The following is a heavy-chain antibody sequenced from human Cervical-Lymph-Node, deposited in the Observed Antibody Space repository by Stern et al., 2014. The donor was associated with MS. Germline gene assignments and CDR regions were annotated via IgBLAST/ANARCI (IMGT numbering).Heavy chain of an antibody. V-gene: IGHV4-61*02. D-gene: IGHD3-9*01. J-gene: IGHJ6*02. CDR3: ARDCRLRYFDNYGMDV. CDR2: IYTSGST. Sequence: QVQLQQWGPGLVKPSQTLSLTCTVSGGSISSGSYYWSWIRQPAGKGLEWIGRIYTSGSTNYNPSPKSRVPISVDTSKTQFPLKLSSGTAADTAVYYCARDCRLRYFDNYGMDVWGQGTTVTVSS. CDR1: GGSISSGSYY.